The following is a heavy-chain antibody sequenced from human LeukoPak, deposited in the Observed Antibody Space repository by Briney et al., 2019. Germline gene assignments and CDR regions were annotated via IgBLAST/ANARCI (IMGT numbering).Heavy chain of an antibody. J-gene: IGHJ4*02. D-gene: IGHD2-8*01. CDR1: GFTFSSYS. CDR2: ISSSSSYI. CDR3: ARGVPLGYCTYGVCYPPYYFDY. V-gene: IGHV3-21*01. Sequence: GGSLRLSCAASGFTFSSYSMNWVRQAPGKGLEWVSSISSSSSYIYYADSVKGRFTISRDNAKNSLYLQMNSLRAEDTAVYYCARGVPLGYCTYGVCYPPYYFDYWGQGTLVTASS.